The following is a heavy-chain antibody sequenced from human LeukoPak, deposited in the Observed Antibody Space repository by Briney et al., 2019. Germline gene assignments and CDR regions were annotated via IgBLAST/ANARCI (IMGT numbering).Heavy chain of an antibody. V-gene: IGHV1-18*01. CDR2: ISAYNGNT. J-gene: IGHJ4*02. D-gene: IGHD4-17*01. CDR1: GYTFTSYG. Sequence: HWASVKVSCKASGYTFTSYGISWVRQAPGQGLEWMGWISAYNGNTNYAQKLQGRVTMTTDTSTSTAYMELRSLRSDDTAVYYCARDLRHYCDYPPKYYLDYWGQGTLVTVSS. CDR3: ARDLRHYCDYPPKYYLDY.